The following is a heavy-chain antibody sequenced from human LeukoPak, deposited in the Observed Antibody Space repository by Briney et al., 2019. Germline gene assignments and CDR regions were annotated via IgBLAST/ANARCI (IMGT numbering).Heavy chain of an antibody. Sequence: GGSLRLSCAASGFTFSGYAMSWVRQAPGKGLEWVSAARGNAITTYYADSVMGRFTISRDNSKNTLFLQMNSLRAEDTAVYYCAKDDSGYNYGYNFDYWGQGTLVTVSS. V-gene: IGHV3-23*01. CDR3: AKDDSGYNYGYNFDY. D-gene: IGHD5-18*01. CDR1: GFTFSGYA. J-gene: IGHJ4*02. CDR2: ARGNAITT.